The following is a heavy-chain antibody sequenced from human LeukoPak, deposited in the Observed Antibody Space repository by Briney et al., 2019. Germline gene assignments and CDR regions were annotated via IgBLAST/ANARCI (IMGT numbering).Heavy chain of an antibody. CDR3: ARGDHDSSGYYLAEYFQH. V-gene: IGHV1-69*05. CDR2: IIPIFGTA. Sequence: GSSVKVSCKASGGTFSSYAISWVRQAPGQGLEWMGRIIPIFGTANYAQKVQGRVTITTEESTSTAYMELSSLRSEDTAVYYCARGDHDSSGYYLAEYFQHWGQGTLVTVSS. D-gene: IGHD3-22*01. J-gene: IGHJ1*01. CDR1: GGTFSSYA.